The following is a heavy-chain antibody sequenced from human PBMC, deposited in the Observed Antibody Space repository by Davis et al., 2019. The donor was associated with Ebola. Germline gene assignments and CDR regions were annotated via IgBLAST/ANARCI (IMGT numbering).Heavy chain of an antibody. J-gene: IGHJ6*04. D-gene: IGHD1-26*01. CDR3: SKDRSRSGTFRSGDV. CDR2: INDDGSDK. Sequence: GESLKISCAASGFTFSSYWMSWVRQAPGKGLEWVAKINDDGSDKYYVESVKGRFTISRDNAENSLYLQMNSLRAEDTAVYYCSKDRSRSGTFRSGDVWGKGTTVTVSS. CDR1: GFTFSSYW. V-gene: IGHV3-7*01.